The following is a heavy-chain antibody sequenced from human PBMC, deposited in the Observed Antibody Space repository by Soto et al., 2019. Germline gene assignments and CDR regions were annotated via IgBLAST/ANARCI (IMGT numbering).Heavy chain of an antibody. CDR2: IYHSGST. V-gene: IGHV4-4*02. D-gene: IGHD2-2*02. CDR1: GGSISSSNW. CDR3: ARHTSNQWFDS. Sequence: SETLSLTCAVSGGSISSSNWWSWVRQPPGKGLEWIGEIYHSGSTNYNPSLKSRVTMSVDTSKNQVSLKLSSVTAADTALYYCARHTSNQWFDSWGQGTLVTVSS. J-gene: IGHJ5*01.